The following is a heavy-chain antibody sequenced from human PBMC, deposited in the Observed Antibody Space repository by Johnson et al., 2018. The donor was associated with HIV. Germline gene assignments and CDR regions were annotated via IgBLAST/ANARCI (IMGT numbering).Heavy chain of an antibody. D-gene: IGHD6-13*01. Sequence: QVKLVESGGGVVQPGRSLRLSCAASGFTFSSYAMHWVRQAPGKGLEGVAVISYDGSNTYYADSVKGRFTISRDNSKNTLYLQMNSLRAEDTAVYYCARDRGQQLPYDAFDIWGQGTMVTVSS. CDR1: GFTFSSYA. V-gene: IGHV3-30*04. CDR3: ARDRGQQLPYDAFDI. CDR2: ISYDGSNT. J-gene: IGHJ3*02.